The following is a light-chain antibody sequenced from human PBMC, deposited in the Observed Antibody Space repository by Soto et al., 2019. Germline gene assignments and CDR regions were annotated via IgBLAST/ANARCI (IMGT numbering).Light chain of an antibody. J-gene: IGLJ1*01. CDR3: SSYTSSSTPFV. Sequence: SALTQPPSASGSPGQSITISCTGTSSDVGGYNYVSWYQQHPGKAPKLMIYEVSNWPSGVSNRFSGSKSGNTASLTISGLQSEDEADYYCSSYTSSSTPFVFGTGTKVTVL. V-gene: IGLV2-14*01. CDR1: SSDVGGYNY. CDR2: EVS.